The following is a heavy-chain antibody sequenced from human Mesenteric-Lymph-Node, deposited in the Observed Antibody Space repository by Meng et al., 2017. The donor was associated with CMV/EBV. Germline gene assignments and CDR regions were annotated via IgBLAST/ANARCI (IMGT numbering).Heavy chain of an antibody. CDR3: VRELSGAFDI. V-gene: IGHV6-1*01. Sequence: SQTLSLTCAISGDSVSSNSATWNWIRQSPSRGLEWLGRTYLRSKWYYDYAVSLRSRITVNPDTSKNQFSLQLNSVTPGDTAMYYCVRELSGAFDIWDQGTMVTVSS. CDR1: GDSVSSNSAT. D-gene: IGHD3-16*02. J-gene: IGHJ3*02. CDR2: TYLRSKWYY.